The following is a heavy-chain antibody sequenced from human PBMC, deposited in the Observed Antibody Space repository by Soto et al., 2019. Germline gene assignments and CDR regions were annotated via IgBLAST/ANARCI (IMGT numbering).Heavy chain of an antibody. D-gene: IGHD6-13*01. CDR3: AHRRVGRQLALGWFDP. CDR1: GFSLSTSGVG. V-gene: IGHV2-5*02. J-gene: IGHJ5*02. Sequence: ESGPTLVNPTQTLTLTCTFSGFSLSTSGVGVGWIRQPPGKALEWLALIYWDDDKRYSPSLKSRLTITKDTSKNQVVLIMTNMDPVDTSTYYCAHRRVGRQLALGWFDPWGQGTLVTVSS. CDR2: IYWDDDK.